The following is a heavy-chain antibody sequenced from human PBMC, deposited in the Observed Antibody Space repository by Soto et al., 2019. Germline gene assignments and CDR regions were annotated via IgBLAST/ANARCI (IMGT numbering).Heavy chain of an antibody. CDR1: GYTFTSYD. CDR2: MNPNSGNT. Sequence: VASVKVSCKASGYTFTSYDINWVRQATGQGLEWMGWMNPNSGNTGYAQKFQGRVTMTRNTSISTAYMELSSLRSEDTAVYYCARRRAARPSYRGTFDPWGQGTLVTVSS. J-gene: IGHJ5*02. D-gene: IGHD6-6*01. V-gene: IGHV1-8*01. CDR3: ARRRAARPSYRGTFDP.